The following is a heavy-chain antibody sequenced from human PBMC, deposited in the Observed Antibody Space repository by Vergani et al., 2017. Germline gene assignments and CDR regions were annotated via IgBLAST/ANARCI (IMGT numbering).Heavy chain of an antibody. CDR2: INHSGST. CDR3: ARFVTGTTHFDY. V-gene: IGHV4-34*01. Sequence: QVQLQQWGAGLLKPSETLSLTCAVYGGSFSGYYWSWIRQPPGKGLEWIGEINHSGSTNYNPSLKSRVTISVDTSKNQFSLKLSSVTAADTAVYYCARFVTGTTHFDYWGQETLVTVSS. J-gene: IGHJ4*02. D-gene: IGHD1-20*01. CDR1: GGSFSGYY.